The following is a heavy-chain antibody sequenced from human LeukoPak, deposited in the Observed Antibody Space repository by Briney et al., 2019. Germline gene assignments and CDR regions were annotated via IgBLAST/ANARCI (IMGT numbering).Heavy chain of an antibody. J-gene: IGHJ4*02. CDR1: GFTFSSYN. V-gene: IGHV3-66*01. Sequence: GGSLRLSCVASGFTFSSYNMTWVRQAPGKGLEWVSLIYSGGSTYYAASVKGRFTISRDNSKNTLYLQMNSLRAEDTAVYYCAKDGSSYYYIYYWGQGTLVTVSS. D-gene: IGHD3-22*01. CDR3: AKDGSSYYYIYY. CDR2: IYSGGST.